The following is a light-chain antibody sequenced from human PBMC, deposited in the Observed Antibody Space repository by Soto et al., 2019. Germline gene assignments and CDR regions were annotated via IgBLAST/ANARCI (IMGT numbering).Light chain of an antibody. CDR3: HQYNYSLT. V-gene: IGKV1-5*03. J-gene: IGKJ1*01. Sequence: DIQMTQSPSTLSASVGDRVTITCRASQSISSWLAWYQQKPGKAPKLLMYKACNLESGVPSRFSGSGSGTEFTLTVSRLQSDDFANYYCHQYNYSLTFGEGTTVEIK. CDR1: QSISSW. CDR2: KAC.